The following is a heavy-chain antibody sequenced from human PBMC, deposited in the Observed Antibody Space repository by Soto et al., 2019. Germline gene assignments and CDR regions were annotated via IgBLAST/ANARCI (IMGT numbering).Heavy chain of an antibody. V-gene: IGHV1-69*02. D-gene: IGHD4-17*01. CDR2: IIPILGIA. J-gene: IGHJ4*02. CDR1: GGTFSSYT. CDR3: ARLTTVTTVDY. Sequence: QVQLVQSGAEVKKPGSSVKVSCKASGGTFSSYTISWVRQAPGQGLEWMGRIIPILGIANYAQKFQGRVTITADKSTSTAYMELSSLRSDDTAVYYCARLTTVTTVDYWGQGTLVTVSS.